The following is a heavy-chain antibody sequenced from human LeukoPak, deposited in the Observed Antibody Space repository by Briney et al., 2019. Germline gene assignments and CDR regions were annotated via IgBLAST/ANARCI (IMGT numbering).Heavy chain of an antibody. CDR2: IRSKGYGGTT. D-gene: IGHD4-17*01. V-gene: IGHV3-49*04. Sequence: GGSLRLSCTGSGFTFGDYAVIWVRQAPGRGLEWVGFIRSKGYGGTTEYAASVKGRFTISRDDSTSIAYLQMDSLKTEDTAVYYCTRDYGDYKGDYWGQGTLVTVSS. CDR3: TRDYGDYKGDY. J-gene: IGHJ4*02. CDR1: GFTFGDYA.